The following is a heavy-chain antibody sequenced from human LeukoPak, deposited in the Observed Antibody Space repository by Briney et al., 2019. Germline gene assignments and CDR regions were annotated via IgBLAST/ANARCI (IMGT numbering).Heavy chain of an antibody. J-gene: IGHJ4*02. CDR3: ARADILTGYYNY. D-gene: IGHD3-9*01. Sequence: PGGSLRLSCAASGFTFSSYAMSWVRQAPGKGLEWVSAISGSGGSTYYADSVKGRFTISRDNSKNTLYLQMNSLRAEDTAVYYCARADILTGYYNYWGQGTLVTVSS. CDR1: GFTFSSYA. CDR2: ISGSGGST. V-gene: IGHV3-23*01.